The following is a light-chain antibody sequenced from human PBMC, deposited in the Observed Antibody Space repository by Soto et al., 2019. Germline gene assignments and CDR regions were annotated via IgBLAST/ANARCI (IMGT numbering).Light chain of an antibody. CDR1: TGAVTSSHF. CDR2: DTS. Sequence: QTVVTQESSLTVSPGGTVSLTCGSSTGAVTSSHFPYWFQQKPGQAPRTLIYDTSNKHSWTPARFSGSLLGGKAALTLSGAQPEDEADYYCLLNYSGPRVFGGGTKLTVL. V-gene: IGLV7-46*01. J-gene: IGLJ2*01. CDR3: LLNYSGPRV.